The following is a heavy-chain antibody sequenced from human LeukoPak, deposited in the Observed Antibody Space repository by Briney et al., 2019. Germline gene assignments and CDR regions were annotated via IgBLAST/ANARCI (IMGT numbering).Heavy chain of an antibody. CDR2: TFQGGGEI. V-gene: IGHV3-21*04. CDR1: GFTFSDFA. D-gene: IGHD3-9*01. CDR3: ARDLRYFDWFFMDV. J-gene: IGHJ6*03. Sequence: PGGSLRLSCAASGFTFSDFAMIWVRQPPGKGLEWVSSTFQGGGEIHYADSVRGRFTISRDNAKNSLYLQMNSLRAEDTAVYYCARDLRYFDWFFMDVWGKGTTVTISS.